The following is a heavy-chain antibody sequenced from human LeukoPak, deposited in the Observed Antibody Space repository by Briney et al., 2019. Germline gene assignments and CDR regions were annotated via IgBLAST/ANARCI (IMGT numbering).Heavy chain of an antibody. J-gene: IGHJ4*02. D-gene: IGHD4-23*01. CDR3: ARGGKATVVTM. CDR1: GGSINSYY. CDR2: IYSSGST. V-gene: IGHV4-4*07. Sequence: SETLSLTCTVSGGSINSYYWSWIRQPAGKGLEWIGRIYSSGSTNYNPSLKSRVSMSVDTSKNQFSLTLTSVTAADTDVYYCARGGKATVVTMWGQGILVTVSS.